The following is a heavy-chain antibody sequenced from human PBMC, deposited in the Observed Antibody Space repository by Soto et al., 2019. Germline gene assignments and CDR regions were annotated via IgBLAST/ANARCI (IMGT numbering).Heavy chain of an antibody. V-gene: IGHV4-39*01. Sequence: SETLSLTCAVSGGSVSVDSYYWAWIRQPPGKGLEWIATIHYRGSTYYATSLKSRVTISIDTSKNQFSLMLASVTATDTAFYYCARLANTVSTPNYWGQGTLVTVSS. CDR1: GGSVSVDSYY. D-gene: IGHD4-17*01. CDR2: IHYRGST. J-gene: IGHJ4*02. CDR3: ARLANTVSTPNY.